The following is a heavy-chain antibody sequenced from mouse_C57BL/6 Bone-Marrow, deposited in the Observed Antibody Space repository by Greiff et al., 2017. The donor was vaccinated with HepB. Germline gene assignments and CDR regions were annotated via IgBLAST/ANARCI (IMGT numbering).Heavy chain of an antibody. V-gene: IGHV10-1*01. CDR1: GFSFNTYA. J-gene: IGHJ4*01. Sequence: EVQLVESGGGLVQPKGSLKLSCAASGFSFNTYAMNWVRQAPGKGLEWVARIRSKSNNYATYYAESVKDRFTISRDDSESMLYLQMNNLKTEDTAMYYCVRQAFITTVVGYWGQGTSVTVSS. D-gene: IGHD1-1*01. CDR3: VRQAFITTVVGY. CDR2: IRSKSNNYAT.